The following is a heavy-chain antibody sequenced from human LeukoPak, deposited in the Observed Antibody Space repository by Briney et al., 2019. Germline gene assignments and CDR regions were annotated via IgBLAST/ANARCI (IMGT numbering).Heavy chain of an antibody. CDR3: ARDSTAHDAFDI. CDR2: ISFSSSYI. J-gene: IGHJ3*02. V-gene: IGHV3-11*06. CDR1: GFTFSDYY. D-gene: IGHD2-21*02. Sequence: GGSLRLSCAASGFTFSDYYMSWIRQAPGKGLEWVSYISFSSSYINYADSVKGRFTISRDNAKNSLYLQMNSLRVEDTAVYYCARDSTAHDAFDIWGQGTMVTVSS.